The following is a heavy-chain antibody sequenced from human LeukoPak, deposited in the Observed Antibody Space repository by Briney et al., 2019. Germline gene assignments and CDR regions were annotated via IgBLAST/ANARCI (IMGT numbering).Heavy chain of an antibody. Sequence: GGSLRLSCAASGFTFTNAWMSWVRQAPGKGLEWVSYISSSGSSKDYADSVKGRFTISRDNAKDSLYLQMNSLRAEDTAVYYCARGGGGSVFDPWGQGTLVTVSS. D-gene: IGHD2-15*01. CDR1: GFTFTNAW. CDR2: ISSSGSSK. V-gene: IGHV3-11*01. J-gene: IGHJ5*02. CDR3: ARGGGGSVFDP.